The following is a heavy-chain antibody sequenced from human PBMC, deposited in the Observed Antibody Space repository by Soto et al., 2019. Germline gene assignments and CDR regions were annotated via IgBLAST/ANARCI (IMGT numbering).Heavy chain of an antibody. Sequence: GGSLRLSCAASGFTFSSYSMNWVRQAPGKGLEWVSYISSSSSTIYYADSVKGRFTISRDNAKNTLYLQMNSLRAEDTAVYYGVSPIAAAGTGAEYFQHWGQGTLVTVSS. CDR3: VSPIAAAGTGAEYFQH. V-gene: IGHV3-48*04. CDR1: GFTFSSYS. CDR2: ISSSSSTI. D-gene: IGHD6-13*01. J-gene: IGHJ1*01.